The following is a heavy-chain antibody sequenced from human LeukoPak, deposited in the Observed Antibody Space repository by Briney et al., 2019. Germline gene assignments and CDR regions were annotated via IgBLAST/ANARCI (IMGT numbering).Heavy chain of an antibody. J-gene: IGHJ5*02. Sequence: ASVKVSCKVSGYTFTDYYMHWVQRAPGKGLEWMGLVDPEDGETIYAEKFQGRVTITADTSTDTAYMELSSLRSEDTAVYYYATGRIAVAGTSWFDPWGQGTLVTVSS. CDR3: ATGRIAVAGTSWFDP. D-gene: IGHD6-19*01. CDR2: VDPEDGET. CDR1: GYTFTDYY. V-gene: IGHV1-69-2*01.